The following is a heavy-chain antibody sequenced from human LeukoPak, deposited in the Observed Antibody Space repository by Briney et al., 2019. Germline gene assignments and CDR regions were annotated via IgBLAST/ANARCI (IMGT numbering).Heavy chain of an antibody. J-gene: IGHJ4*02. V-gene: IGHV3-23*01. CDR3: ARGFLSGSAPY. CDR2: ISGGSGGNR. CDR1: GFTFSTYG. Sequence: GGSLRLSCAASGFTFSTYGMCWVRQAPGKGLEWVSAISGGSGGNRYYADSVKGRFTISRDNSNNMLYLQMNSLRAEDTALYYCARGFLSGSAPYWGQGTLVTVSS. D-gene: IGHD1-26*01.